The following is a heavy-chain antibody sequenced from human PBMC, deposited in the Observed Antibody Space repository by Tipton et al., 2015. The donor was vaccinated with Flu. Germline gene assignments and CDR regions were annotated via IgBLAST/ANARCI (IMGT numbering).Heavy chain of an antibody. V-gene: IGHV4-38-2*02. CDR1: GYSISSRYY. CDR3: ARRTFSNYVSEPKNWFDL. CDR2: ICPGSP. Sequence: TLSLTCTVSGYSISSRYYWGWVRRPPGKGLEWIGNICPGSPYYNPSLRSRVTMSIDRSNVQFSLRLTSVTAADTAVYFCARRTFSNYVSEPKNWFDLWGQGTLVTVSS. D-gene: IGHD4-11*01. J-gene: IGHJ5*02.